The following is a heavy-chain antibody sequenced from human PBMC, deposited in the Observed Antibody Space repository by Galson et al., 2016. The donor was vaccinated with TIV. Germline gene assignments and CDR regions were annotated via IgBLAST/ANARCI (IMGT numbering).Heavy chain of an antibody. CDR1: GYTFTSYY. Sequence: SVKVSCKGSGYTFTSYYIHWVRQAPGQGREWMGRIKPSGGDASYAQKFQGRVTMSRDTSASTAYMKLRSLTSEDTAMYYCARGAPSDCPFDYWGQATLVTVSS. CDR2: IKPSGGDA. J-gene: IGHJ4*02. D-gene: IGHD2-21*02. CDR3: ARGAPSDCPFDY. V-gene: IGHV1-46*01.